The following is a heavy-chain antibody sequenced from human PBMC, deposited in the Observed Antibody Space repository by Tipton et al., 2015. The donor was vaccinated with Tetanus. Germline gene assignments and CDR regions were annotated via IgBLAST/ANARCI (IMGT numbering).Heavy chain of an antibody. V-gene: IGHV3-33*01. CDR3: ARENSLTTSS. J-gene: IGHJ5*02. Sequence: SLRLSCAASGFTFSTYNFHWVRPAPGKGLEWVAVIWYDGTTTYYAESVKGRFTISRDNSKKNLYLQMNSLGAEDTAVYYCARENSLTTSSWGQGTLVTVSS. CDR1: GFTFSTYN. CDR2: IWYDGTTT. D-gene: IGHD1-14*01.